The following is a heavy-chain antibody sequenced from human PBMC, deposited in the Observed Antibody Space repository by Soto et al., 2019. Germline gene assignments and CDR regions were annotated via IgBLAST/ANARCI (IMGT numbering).Heavy chain of an antibody. V-gene: IGHV4-61*01. Sequence: SETLSLPCTVSGGSVSSGSYYWSWIRQPPGKGLEWIGYIYYSGSTNYNPSLKSRVTISVDTSKNQFSLKLSSVTAADTAVYYCARGDIVVVRHYYYGMDVWGQGTTVTVSS. J-gene: IGHJ6*02. CDR2: IYYSGST. CDR1: GGSVSSGSYY. CDR3: ARGDIVVVRHYYYGMDV. D-gene: IGHD2-2*01.